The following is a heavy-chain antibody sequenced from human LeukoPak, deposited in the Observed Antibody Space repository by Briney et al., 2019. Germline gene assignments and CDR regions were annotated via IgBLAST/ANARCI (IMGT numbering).Heavy chain of an antibody. D-gene: IGHD5-18*01. CDR1: GGSLNNSNW. J-gene: IGHJ4*02. CDR2: ISHSGST. V-gene: IGHV4-4*02. Sequence: SGTLSLTFAVSGGSLNNSNWWSWVRQPPGKGLEWIGEISHSGSTNYNPSLKSRVTISLDKSKNQFSLKLSSVTAADTAVYYCARAFSDVDTAIIDYWGQGTLVTVSS. CDR3: ARAFSDVDTAIIDY.